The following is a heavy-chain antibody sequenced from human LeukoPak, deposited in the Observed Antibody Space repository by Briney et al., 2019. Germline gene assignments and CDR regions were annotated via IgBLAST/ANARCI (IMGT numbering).Heavy chain of an antibody. CDR3: ARGYSSSWYLHYYYYYYMDD. CDR1: GGSISSYY. V-gene: IGHV4-59*01. Sequence: SETLSLTCTVSGGSISSYYWSWIRQPPGKGLEWIGYIYYSGSTNYNPSLKSRVTISVDTSKNQFSLKLSSVTAADTAVYYCARGYSSSWYLHYYYYYYMDDWGKGTTVTVSS. D-gene: IGHD6-13*01. J-gene: IGHJ6*03. CDR2: IYYSGST.